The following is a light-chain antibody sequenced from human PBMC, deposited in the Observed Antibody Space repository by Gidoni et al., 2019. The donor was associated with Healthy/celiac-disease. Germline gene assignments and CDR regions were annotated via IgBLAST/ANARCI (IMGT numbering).Light chain of an antibody. CDR2: DAS. V-gene: IGKV3-11*01. CDR3: QQRSNWPSYT. CDR1: QSVSSY. Sequence: EIVLTQSPATLSLSPGERATLSCRASQSVSSYLAWYQQKPSQAPRLLIYDASNRATGIPARFSGSGSGTDFTLTISSLEPEDFAVYYCQQRSNWPSYTFXQXTKLEIK. J-gene: IGKJ2*01.